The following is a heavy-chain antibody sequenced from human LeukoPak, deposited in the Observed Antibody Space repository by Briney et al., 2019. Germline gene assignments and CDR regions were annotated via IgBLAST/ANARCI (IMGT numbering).Heavy chain of an antibody. D-gene: IGHD2-2*03. Sequence: GGSLRLSCAASGFTFNSHTMEWVRQAPGKGLEWVAIISHDGSNKYYADSVKGRFTISRDNSKSTLYLQMNGLRPEDTAVYYCARDPLDISRWTNAFDIWGQGTLVTVSS. V-gene: IGHV3-30*04. CDR1: GFTFNSHT. CDR3: ARDPLDISRWTNAFDI. J-gene: IGHJ3*02. CDR2: ISHDGSNK.